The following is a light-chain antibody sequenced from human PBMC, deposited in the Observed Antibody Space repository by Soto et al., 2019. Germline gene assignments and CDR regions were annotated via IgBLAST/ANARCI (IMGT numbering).Light chain of an antibody. J-gene: IGKJ4*01. Sequence: IVVKKSPATLSLSKGERATLSCRASQTVSSSLAWYQQKPGQAPRLLIYGASTRATGIPARFRGSGSGTEFTLTIDSLQSEDFAVYYCPEYTDWPPAFCGGSNVDVK. CDR1: QTVSSS. CDR3: PEYTDWPPA. V-gene: IGKV3-15*01. CDR2: GAS.